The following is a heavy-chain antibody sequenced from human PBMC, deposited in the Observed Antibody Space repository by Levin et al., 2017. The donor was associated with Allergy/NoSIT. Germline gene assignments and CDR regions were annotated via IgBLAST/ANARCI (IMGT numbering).Heavy chain of an antibody. V-gene: IGHV3-23*01. J-gene: IGHJ3*02. Sequence: GGSLRLSCVASGFIFSSYGMTWVRQAPGKGLEWISAISSDGSRTYYADSVKGRFTISRDNSRNTLYLQMNSLRAEDTAVYYCAKYDSGGERAFDIWGQGTKVTVSS. CDR2: ISSDGSRT. CDR3: AKYDSGGERAFDI. CDR1: GFIFSSYG. D-gene: IGHD3-22*01.